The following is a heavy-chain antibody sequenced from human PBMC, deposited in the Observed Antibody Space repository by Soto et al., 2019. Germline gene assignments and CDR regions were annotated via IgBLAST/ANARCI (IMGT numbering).Heavy chain of an antibody. Sequence: ASVKVSCKASGYTFTGYYMHWVRQAPGQGLEWMGWINPNSGGTNYAQKFQGRVTMTRDTSISTAYMELSRLRSDDTAVYYCARDISFGDPPAVFDYWSQGTLVTVSS. CDR3: ARDISFGDPPAVFDY. CDR1: GYTFTGYY. D-gene: IGHD3-16*01. J-gene: IGHJ4*02. CDR2: INPNSGGT. V-gene: IGHV1-2*02.